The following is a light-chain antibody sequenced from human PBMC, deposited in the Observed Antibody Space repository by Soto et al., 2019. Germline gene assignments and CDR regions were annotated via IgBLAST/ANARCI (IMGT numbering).Light chain of an antibody. J-gene: IGKJ1*01. CDR1: QSVSSN. Sequence: EIVMTQSPATLSVSPGETATLSCRASQSVSSNLDWYQQKPGQAPRLLTYGASTRATGTPARFRGSGSGTEFTLTISSLQSEDFAVYYGQQYNNWPRTFGQGTKVEIK. CDR2: GAS. CDR3: QQYNNWPRT. V-gene: IGKV3-15*01.